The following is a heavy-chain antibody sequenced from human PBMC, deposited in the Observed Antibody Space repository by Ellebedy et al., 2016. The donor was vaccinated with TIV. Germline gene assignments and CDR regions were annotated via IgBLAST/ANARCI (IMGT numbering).Heavy chain of an antibody. J-gene: IGHJ4*02. CDR3: ISVYSWYAYFDY. V-gene: IGHV3-49*02. D-gene: IGHD6-13*01. Sequence: GRFTISRDDSKNIVYLQMNSLKTEDTAVYYCISVYSWYAYFDYWGQGTLVTVSS.